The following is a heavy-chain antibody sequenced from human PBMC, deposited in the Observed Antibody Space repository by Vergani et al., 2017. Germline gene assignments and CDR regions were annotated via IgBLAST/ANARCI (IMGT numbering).Heavy chain of an antibody. V-gene: IGHV3-11*06. D-gene: IGHD6-19*01. CDR3: ARHDHIAVAGTRMDYYYYGMDV. CDR2: ISSSSSYT. J-gene: IGHJ6*02. Sequence: QVQLVESGGGLVKPGGSLRLSCAASEFTFSDYYMSWIRQAPGKGLEWVSYISSSSSYTNYADSVKGRFTISRDNAKNSLYLQMNSLRAEDTAVYYCARHDHIAVAGTRMDYYYYGMDVWGQGTTVTVSS. CDR1: EFTFSDYY.